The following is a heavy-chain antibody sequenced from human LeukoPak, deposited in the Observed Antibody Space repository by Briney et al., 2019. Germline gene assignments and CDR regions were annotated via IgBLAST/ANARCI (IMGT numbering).Heavy chain of an antibody. CDR3: AKQYYYGSGSYRYYFDY. CDR1: GFTFSSYA. Sequence: GGSLRLSCAASGFTFSSYAMSWVRQAPGKGLEWVSAISGSGGSTYYADSVKGRFTISRDNSKNTLYLQMNSLRAEDTAVYYCAKQYYYGSGSYRYYFDYWGHGTLVTVSS. D-gene: IGHD3-10*01. V-gene: IGHV3-23*01. J-gene: IGHJ4*01. CDR2: ISGSGGST.